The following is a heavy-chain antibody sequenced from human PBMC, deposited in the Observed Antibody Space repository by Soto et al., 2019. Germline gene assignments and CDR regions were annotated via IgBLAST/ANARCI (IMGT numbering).Heavy chain of an antibody. J-gene: IGHJ2*01. CDR1: GFTFSSYA. Sequence: EVQLLESGGGLVQPGGSLRLSCAASGFTFSSYAMNWVRQAPGKGLEWVSVISGSGGSTYYADSVKGRFTISRDNSKNKLYLQMNSLRAEDTAVDYCAKRTTGWYFDLWGRGTLVTVSS. V-gene: IGHV3-23*01. CDR3: AKRTTGWYFDL. CDR2: ISGSGGST.